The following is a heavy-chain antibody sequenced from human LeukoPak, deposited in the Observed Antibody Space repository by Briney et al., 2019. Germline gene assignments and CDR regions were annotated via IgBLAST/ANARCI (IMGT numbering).Heavy chain of an antibody. CDR3: ARYSGSYYGPLGY. CDR1: GFTVSSNY. D-gene: IGHD1-26*01. CDR2: IYSGGST. V-gene: IGHV3-66*01. J-gene: IGHJ4*02. Sequence: GGSLRLSCAASGFTVSSNYMNWVRQAPGKGLEWVSIIYSGGSTSYADSVKGRFTISRDSSKNTPYLQINSLRAEDTAVYYCARYSGSYYGPLGYWGQGTLVTVSS.